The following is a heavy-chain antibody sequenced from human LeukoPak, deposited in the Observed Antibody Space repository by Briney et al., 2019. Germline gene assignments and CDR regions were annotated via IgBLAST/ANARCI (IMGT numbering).Heavy chain of an antibody. CDR1: GYTFTGYY. D-gene: IGHD2-2*01. Sequence: ASVKVSCKASGYTFTGYYMHWVRQAPGQGLEWMGWINPNSGGTNYAQKFQGRVTMTRDTSISTAYMELSRLRSDDTAVYYCARSGVPAAIPKYGWNWFDPWGQGTLVTVSS. J-gene: IGHJ5*02. V-gene: IGHV1-2*02. CDR2: INPNSGGT. CDR3: ARSGVPAAIPKYGWNWFDP.